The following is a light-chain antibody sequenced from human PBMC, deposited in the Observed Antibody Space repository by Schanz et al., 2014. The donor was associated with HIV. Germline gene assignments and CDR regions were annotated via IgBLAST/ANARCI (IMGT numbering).Light chain of an antibody. CDR1: QSVSSSY. CDR2: GTS. J-gene: IGKJ5*01. V-gene: IGKV3D-20*02. CDR3: QQRNDWPPIT. Sequence: DIVLTQSPGTLSLSPGERATLSCRASQSVSSSYLAWYQQKPGQTPRLLIYGTSSRATGIPDRFSGSRSGTDFTLTISRLEPEDFAVYYCQQRNDWPPITFGQGTRLEIK.